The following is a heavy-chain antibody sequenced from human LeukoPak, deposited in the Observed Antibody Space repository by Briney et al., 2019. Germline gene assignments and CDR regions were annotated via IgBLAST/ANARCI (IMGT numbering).Heavy chain of an antibody. Sequence: SETLSLTCTVSGGSIRSYYWNWIPQPPGKGLERSGHIYYSGSTNYNPPLKSRVTISVDTSKNQFSLKLSSVTAADTAVYYCARHRGDSSSWYFQHWGQGTLVTVSS. V-gene: IGHV4-59*08. CDR3: ARHRGDSSSWYFQH. CDR1: GGSIRSYY. CDR2: IYYSGST. J-gene: IGHJ1*01. D-gene: IGHD6-6*01.